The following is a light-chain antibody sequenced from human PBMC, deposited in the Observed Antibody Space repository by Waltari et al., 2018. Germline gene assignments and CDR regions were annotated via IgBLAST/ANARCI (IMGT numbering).Light chain of an antibody. CDR3: QQVNTFPIT. J-gene: IGKJ4*01. V-gene: IGKV1-9*01. CDR1: QAMNTY. Sequence: EIQLTQSPSFVSASVGDRLTITCRASQAMNTYWGWYQQIPGKAPRLLIYGASYLESGVPSRFSGSGYGTEFTLTIRSLQPEDFAIYFCQQVNTFPITFGGGTRVEI. CDR2: GAS.